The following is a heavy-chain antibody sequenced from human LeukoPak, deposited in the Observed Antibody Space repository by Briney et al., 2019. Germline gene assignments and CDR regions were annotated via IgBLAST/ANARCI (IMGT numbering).Heavy chain of an antibody. CDR2: MNPNSGNT. Sequence: GASVKVSCKASGDTVTGNFVHWVRQAPGQGLEWMGWMNPNSGNTGYAQEFQGRVTMTRDTSISTAYMELRSLRSDDTAVYYCARVAVAGSSPGDYWGQGTLVTVSS. D-gene: IGHD6-19*01. V-gene: IGHV1-8*02. CDR3: ARVAVAGSSPGDY. J-gene: IGHJ4*02. CDR1: GDTVTGNF.